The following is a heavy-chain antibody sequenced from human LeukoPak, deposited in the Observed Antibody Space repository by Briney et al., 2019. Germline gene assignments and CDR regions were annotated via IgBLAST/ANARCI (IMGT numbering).Heavy chain of an antibody. D-gene: IGHD6-13*01. Sequence: PSETLSLTCTVSGGSISSSTYYWGWIRQPPGKGLEWIGSIYYSGSTYYNASLKSRVTISADTSKTQFSLKLSSVTAEDTAVYYCARPLSGSSSWHGDAFDIWGQGTMVTVSS. CDR2: IYYSGST. CDR1: GGSISSSTYY. J-gene: IGHJ3*02. V-gene: IGHV4-39*01. CDR3: ARPLSGSSSWHGDAFDI.